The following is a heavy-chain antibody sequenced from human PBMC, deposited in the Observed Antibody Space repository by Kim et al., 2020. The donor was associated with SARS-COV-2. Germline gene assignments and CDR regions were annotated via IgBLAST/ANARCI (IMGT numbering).Heavy chain of an antibody. V-gene: IGHV5-10-1*01. J-gene: IGHJ5*02. CDR2: IDPSDSYT. D-gene: IGHD2-15*01. CDR3: AISPTETLCSGGSCYPLQEVGWFDP. CDR1: GYSFTSYW. Sequence: GESLKISCKGSGYSFTSYWISWVRQMPGKGLEWMGRIDPSDSYTNYSPSFQGHVTISADKSISTAYLQWSSLKASDTAMYYCAISPTETLCSGGSCYPLQEVGWFDPWGQGTLVTVSS.